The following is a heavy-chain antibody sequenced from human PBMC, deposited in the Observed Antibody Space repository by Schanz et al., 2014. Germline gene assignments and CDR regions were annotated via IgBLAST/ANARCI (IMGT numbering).Heavy chain of an antibody. CDR2: IYYSGST. V-gene: IGHV4-30-4*07. Sequence: QVQLQESGPGLVKPSQTLSLTCAVSGGSISSGGYTWSWIRHPPGKGLEWIGYIYYSGSTYYNPPIKGRVTISVDTSKNQFSLILGSVTAADTAVYYCARAAGPVDYWGQGTLVTVSS. J-gene: IGHJ4*02. D-gene: IGHD6-13*01. CDR3: ARAAGPVDY. CDR1: GGSISSGGYT.